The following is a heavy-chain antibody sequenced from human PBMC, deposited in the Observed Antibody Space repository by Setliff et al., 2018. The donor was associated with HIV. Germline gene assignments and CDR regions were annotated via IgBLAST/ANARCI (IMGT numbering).Heavy chain of an antibody. CDR2: INHSGST. J-gene: IGHJ5*01. Sequence: PSETLSLTCAVYGGSFSDYYWSWIRQPPGKGLEWIGEINHSGSTNYNPSLKRRVTISVDTYKNQFPLKLNSVTAADTAVYYCARVRLELRQYWFDSWGQGSPVTVSS. D-gene: IGHD1-7*01. V-gene: IGHV4-34*01. CDR1: GGSFSDYY. CDR3: ARVRLELRQYWFDS.